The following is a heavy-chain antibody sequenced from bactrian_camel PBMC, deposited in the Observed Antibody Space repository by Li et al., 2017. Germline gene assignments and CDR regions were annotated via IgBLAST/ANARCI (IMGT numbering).Heavy chain of an antibody. V-gene: IGHV3S1*01. CDR1: GYIYRSKC. CDR2: IFNDGVFK. D-gene: IGHD1*01. Sequence: HVQLVESGGGSVQAGGSLRLSCAASGYIYRSKCMGWFRQAPGKELEWVSSIFNDGVFKTYADSVKGRFTISRDNAKNILYLQLNDLKTEDTAMYFCAKGWEKNIQTRGQGTQVTVS. CDR3: AKGWEKNIQT. J-gene: IGHJ4*01.